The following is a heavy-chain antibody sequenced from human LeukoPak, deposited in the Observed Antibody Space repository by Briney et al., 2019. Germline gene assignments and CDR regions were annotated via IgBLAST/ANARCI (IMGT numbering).Heavy chain of an antibody. CDR1: GYTFTGYY. V-gene: IGHV1-2*02. CDR3: ARAMARREKNWFDP. CDR2: INPNSGGT. Sequence: ASVKVSCKASGYTFTGYYMHWVRQAPGQGLEWMGWINPNSGGTNYAQKFQGRVTMTRDTSISTAYMELSRLRSDDTAAYYCARAMARREKNWFDPWGQGTLVTVSS. J-gene: IGHJ5*02.